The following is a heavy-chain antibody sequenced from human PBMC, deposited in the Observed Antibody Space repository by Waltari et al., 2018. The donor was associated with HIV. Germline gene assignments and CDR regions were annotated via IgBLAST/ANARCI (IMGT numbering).Heavy chain of an antibody. CDR1: GYMFTNFG. CDR2: ISNYNGNP. CDR3: AREGTFDI. V-gene: IGHV1-18*01. J-gene: IGHJ3*02. Sequence: QGHLVQSGAEMRKPGASVKVSCEASGYMFTNFGISWVRQAPGQGLEWMGRISNYNGNPNNAQKFRGRVTMTTDPSVSTAYMELRTLKSDDTATYYCAREGTFDIWGQGTMVTVSS.